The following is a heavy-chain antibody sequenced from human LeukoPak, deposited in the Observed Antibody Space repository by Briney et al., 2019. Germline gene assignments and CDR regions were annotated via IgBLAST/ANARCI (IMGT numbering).Heavy chain of an antibody. Sequence: PVQPLDSPSVSSSGSTIYYADSVKGRFTISRDNAKNSLYLQMNSLRAEDTAVYYCARNRVGATIDYWGQGTLVTVSS. CDR3: ARNRVGATIDY. CDR2: SSSGSTI. J-gene: IGHJ4*02. D-gene: IGHD1-26*01. V-gene: IGHV3-69-1*01.